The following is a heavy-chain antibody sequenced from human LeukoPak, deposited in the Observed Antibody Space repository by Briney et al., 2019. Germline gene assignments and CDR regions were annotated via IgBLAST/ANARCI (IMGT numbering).Heavy chain of an antibody. V-gene: IGHV4-39*01. Sequence: SETLSLTCTVSGGSISSSSYYWGWIRQPPGKGLEWIGSIHYSGSTYYNSSLKSRVTISVDTSKTQFSLKLSSVTAADTAVYYCARVLTAYFDYWGQGTLVTVSS. CDR1: GGSISSSSYY. D-gene: IGHD1-20*01. CDR3: ARVLTAYFDY. CDR2: IHYSGST. J-gene: IGHJ4*02.